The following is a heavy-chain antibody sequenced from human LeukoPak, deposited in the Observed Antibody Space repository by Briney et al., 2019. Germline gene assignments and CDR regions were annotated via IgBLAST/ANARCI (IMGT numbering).Heavy chain of an antibody. J-gene: IGHJ4*02. Sequence: GGSLRLSCAASGFTVSSDYMSWVRQAPGKGLEWGSVIYSSGSTYYAHSLKGRFTISRDNSKNTLYLQMNSLRAEDTAVYYCARERMGAYDYWGQGTLVTVSS. CDR1: GFTVSSDY. CDR3: ARERMGAYDY. V-gene: IGHV3-66*01. CDR2: IYSSGST. D-gene: IGHD1-26*01.